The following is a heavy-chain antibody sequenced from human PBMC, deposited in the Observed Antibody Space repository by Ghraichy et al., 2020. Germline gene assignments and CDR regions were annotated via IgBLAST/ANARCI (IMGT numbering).Heavy chain of an antibody. J-gene: IGHJ5*02. CDR3: ARDRQAIGLRLGELSQWHWFDP. D-gene: IGHD3-16*02. V-gene: IGHV1-69*13. CDR2: IIPIFGTA. Sequence: SVKVSCKASGGTFSSYAISWVRQAPGQGLEWMGGIIPIFGTANYAQKFQGRVTITADESTSTAYMELSSLRSEDTAVYYCARDRQAIGLRLGELSQWHWFDPWGQGTLVTVSS. CDR1: GGTFSSYA.